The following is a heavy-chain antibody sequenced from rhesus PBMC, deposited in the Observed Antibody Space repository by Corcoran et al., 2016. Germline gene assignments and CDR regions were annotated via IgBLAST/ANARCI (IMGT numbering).Heavy chain of an antibody. V-gene: IGHV4-169*02. D-gene: IGHD1-26*01. CDR3: ASGNWNS. CDR1: GGSISRSY. Sequence: LQLQESGPGLVKPSETLSVPCAVSGGSISRSYWSWIRQVPGNGLEWMGYIYCRGSSTNYNPSLKSRVTLAVDTSKNQLSLKLSSVTAADTAVYYCASGNWNSWGQGVLVTVSS. CDR2: IYCRGSST. J-gene: IGHJ4*01.